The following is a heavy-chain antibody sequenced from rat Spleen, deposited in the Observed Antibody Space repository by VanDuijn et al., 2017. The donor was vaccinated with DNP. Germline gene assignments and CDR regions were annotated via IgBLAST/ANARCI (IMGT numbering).Heavy chain of an antibody. V-gene: IGHV5-19*01. J-gene: IGHJ2*01. CDR1: GFTLSNYG. Sequence: EVQLVESGGGLVQPGRSLKLSCAASGFTLSNYGMHWIRQAPTKGLECVASISPSGGSTYYRDSVKGRFTISRDNAKSTLYVQMDSLRSEDTATYYCATHDWDYWGQGVMVTVSS. CDR2: ISPSGGST. CDR3: ATHDWDY. D-gene: IGHD4-2*01.